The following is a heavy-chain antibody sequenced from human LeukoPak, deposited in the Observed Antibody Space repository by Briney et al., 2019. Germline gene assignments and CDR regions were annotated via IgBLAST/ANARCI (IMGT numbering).Heavy chain of an antibody. CDR3: AREGNYYYDSSGSLDY. CDR1: GFTFSSYG. V-gene: IGHV3-33*01. D-gene: IGHD3-22*01. J-gene: IGHJ4*02. CDR2: IWYDGSNK. Sequence: GRSLRLSCAASGFTFSSYGMHWVRQAPGKGLEWVAVIWYDGSNKYYADSVKGRFTISRDNSKNTLYLQMNSLRAKDTAVYYCAREGNYYYDSSGSLDYWGQGTLVTVSS.